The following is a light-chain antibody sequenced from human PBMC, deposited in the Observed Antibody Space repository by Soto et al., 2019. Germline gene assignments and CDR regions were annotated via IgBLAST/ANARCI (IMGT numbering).Light chain of an antibody. Sequence: EIVLTQSPATLSLSPGERATLSCRASQSVSSYLAWYQQKPGQAPRLLIYDASNRATGIPARFSGSGSGTDFTLTISILEPEDFAVYYCQQRSNWPPKGTFGQGTKVEIK. J-gene: IGKJ1*01. V-gene: IGKV3-11*01. CDR3: QQRSNWPPKGT. CDR2: DAS. CDR1: QSVSSY.